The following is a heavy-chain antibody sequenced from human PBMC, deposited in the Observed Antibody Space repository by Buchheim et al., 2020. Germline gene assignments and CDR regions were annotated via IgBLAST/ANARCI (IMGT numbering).Heavy chain of an antibody. V-gene: IGHV3-30*18. CDR1: GFTFSNYA. CDR2: ISYDGSNK. CDR3: AKDTSTSGTRWFDP. Sequence: VQLLESGGGLVQPGGSLRLSCAASGFTFSNYAMSWVRQAPGKGLEWVAVISYDGSNKYYADSVKGRFTISRDNSKNTLYLQMNSLRAEDTAVYYCAKDTSTSGTRWFDPWGQGTL. D-gene: IGHD2-2*01. J-gene: IGHJ5*02.